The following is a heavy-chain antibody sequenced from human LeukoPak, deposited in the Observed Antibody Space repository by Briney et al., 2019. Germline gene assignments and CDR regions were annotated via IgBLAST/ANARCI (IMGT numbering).Heavy chain of an antibody. CDR2: IYYSGST. CDR3: ARAILSGYPDS. CDR1: GVSISSTSYY. D-gene: IGHD3-3*01. Sequence: SETLSLTCTVSGVSISSTSYYWGWIRQPPGKGLEWIASIYYSGSTYYNPSLKSRVTISVDTSKNQFSLKLSSVTAADTAVYYCARAILSGYPDSWGQGTLVIVFS. V-gene: IGHV4-39*07. J-gene: IGHJ4*02.